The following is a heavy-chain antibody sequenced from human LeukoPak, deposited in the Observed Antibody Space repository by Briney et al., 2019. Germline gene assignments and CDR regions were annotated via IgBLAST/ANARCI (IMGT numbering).Heavy chain of an antibody. CDR2: ISGSGGNT. CDR1: GFTVSSYG. Sequence: GGSLRLSCAASGFTVSSYGMTWVRQAPGKGPEWVSLISGSGGNTYYADSVKGRFTISRDNSKNTLYLQMNSLRAEDTAVYYCASGLIAAAGFDYWGQGTLVTVSS. CDR3: ASGLIAAAGFDY. J-gene: IGHJ4*02. D-gene: IGHD6-13*01. V-gene: IGHV3-23*01.